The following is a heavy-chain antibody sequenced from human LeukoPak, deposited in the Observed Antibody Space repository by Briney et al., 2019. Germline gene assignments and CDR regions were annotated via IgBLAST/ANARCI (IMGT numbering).Heavy chain of an antibody. CDR3: ARYLGESLYYGMDV. CDR1: GYSFTSYV. D-gene: IGHD3-10*01. V-gene: IGHV1-18*01. CDR2: ISAYNGNT. J-gene: IGHJ6*02. Sequence: ASVKVSCKASGYSFTSYVISWVRQAPGQGLEWMGWISAYNGNTNYAQKLQGRVTITTDTSTTTAYMELRSLRSDDPAVYYCARYLGESLYYGMDVWGQGTTVTVSS.